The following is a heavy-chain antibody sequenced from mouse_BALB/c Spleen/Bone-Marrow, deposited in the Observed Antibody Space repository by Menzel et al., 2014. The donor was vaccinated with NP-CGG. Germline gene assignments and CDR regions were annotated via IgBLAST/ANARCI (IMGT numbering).Heavy chain of an antibody. J-gene: IGHJ1*01. V-gene: IGHV1-14*01. CDR3: ASLKGWYFEV. CDR1: GYTFTSYM. CDR2: VNPYSDGT. D-gene: IGHD1-3*01. Sequence: VQLQQSGPELVKPGASVKMSCKASGYTFTSYMMHWVKQKPGQGLEWVGYVNPYSDGTYYTADFKGKATRTSDKTSSTFYMELGCLTTEDSAVFYCASLKGWYFEVWGAGTTVTVSS.